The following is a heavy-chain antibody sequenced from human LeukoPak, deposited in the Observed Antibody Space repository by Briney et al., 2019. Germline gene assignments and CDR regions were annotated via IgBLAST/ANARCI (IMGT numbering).Heavy chain of an antibody. CDR1: GVSISSGAYS. CDR2: VYYSGGT. D-gene: IGHD5-12*01. V-gene: IGHV4-30-4*07. Sequence: SETLSLTCAVSGVSISSGAYSWRWIRQPPRKGLEWIGYVYYSGGTYYNPSLKSRVTISVDTSKNQFSLKLSSVTAADTAVYYCASHSGGYAYWGQGTLVTVSS. CDR3: ASHSGGYAY. J-gene: IGHJ4*02.